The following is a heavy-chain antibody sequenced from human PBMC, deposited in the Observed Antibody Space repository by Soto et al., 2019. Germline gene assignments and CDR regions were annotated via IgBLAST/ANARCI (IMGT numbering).Heavy chain of an antibody. V-gene: IGHV3-23*01. CDR1: GFTFRNYA. D-gene: IGHD3-3*01. CDR3: AKCQGIGEDFCSAYFSYYYGMDV. Sequence: GGSLRLSCAASGFTFRNYAMGWVRQAPGKGLEWVSAISGSGSSASYADSVKGRFIASRDNSKNTLDRQMNSLRAEDTAVYYCAKCQGIGEDFCSAYFSYYYGMDVWGQGTTVTVSS. J-gene: IGHJ6*02. CDR2: ISGSGSSA.